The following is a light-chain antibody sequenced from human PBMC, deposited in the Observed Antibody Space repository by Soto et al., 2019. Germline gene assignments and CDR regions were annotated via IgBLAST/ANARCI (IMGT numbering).Light chain of an antibody. CDR1: QSISTY. CDR2: GAS. V-gene: IGKV1-39*01. Sequence: DIQMTQSPSSLSASVGDRVTITCRARQSISTYLNWYQQKPGKAPKLLIYGASRLQSGVPSGFSGIGSGTDFTLTISSLQPEDFATYYCQQSYSTSWTFGQGTKVELK. J-gene: IGKJ1*01. CDR3: QQSYSTSWT.